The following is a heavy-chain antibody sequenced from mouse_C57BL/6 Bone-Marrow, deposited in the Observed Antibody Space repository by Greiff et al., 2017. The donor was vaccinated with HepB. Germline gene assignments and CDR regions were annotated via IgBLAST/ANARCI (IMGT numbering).Heavy chain of an antibody. V-gene: IGHV14-4*01. CDR2: IDPENGDT. D-gene: IGHD2-5*01. J-gene: IGHJ2*01. CDR3: TLYSNYGRFDY. Sequence: VQLQQSGAELVRPGASVKLSCTASGFNIKDDYMHWVKQRPEQGLEWIGWIDPENGDTEYASKFQGKATITADTSSNTAYLQLSSLTSEDTAVYYCTLYSNYGRFDYWGQGTTLTFSS. CDR1: GFNIKDDY.